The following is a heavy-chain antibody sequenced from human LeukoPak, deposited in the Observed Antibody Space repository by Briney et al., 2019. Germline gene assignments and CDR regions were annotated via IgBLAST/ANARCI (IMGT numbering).Heavy chain of an antibody. J-gene: IGHJ4*02. Sequence: GGSLRLSCAASGFTFSSYEMNWVRQAPGKGLEWVSYISSSGSIIYYADSVKGRFTISRDNAKNSLYLQMNSLRAEDTAVYYCASYTLAGYWGQGTLVTVSS. CDR3: ASYTLAGY. CDR2: ISSSGSII. CDR1: GFTFSSYE. D-gene: IGHD6-19*01. V-gene: IGHV3-48*03.